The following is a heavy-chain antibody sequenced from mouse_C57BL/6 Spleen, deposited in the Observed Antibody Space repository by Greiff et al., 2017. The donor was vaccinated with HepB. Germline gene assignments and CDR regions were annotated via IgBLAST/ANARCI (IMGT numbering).Heavy chain of an antibody. Sequence: QVQLQQSGAELARPGASVKLSCKASGYTFPSYGISWVKQRTGQGLEWIGEIYPRSGNTYYNEKFKGKATRTADKSSSTAYMELRRLTSEDSAVYFCARGAYYSNYEGYFDVWGTGTTVTVSS. CDR3: ARGAYYSNYEGYFDV. J-gene: IGHJ1*03. V-gene: IGHV1-81*01. D-gene: IGHD2-5*01. CDR2: IYPRSGNT. CDR1: GYTFPSYG.